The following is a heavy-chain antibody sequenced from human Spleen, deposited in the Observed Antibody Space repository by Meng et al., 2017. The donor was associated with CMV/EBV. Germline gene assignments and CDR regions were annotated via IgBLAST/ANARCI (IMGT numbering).Heavy chain of an antibody. CDR2: TYHGGRT. CDR1: SLSSGDDY. V-gene: IGHV4-30-4*08. D-gene: IGHD2-2*01. CDR3: ARTEDCHTTRCYTGFDP. Sequence: SLSSGDDYWTWGRQPPGKGLEWIGFTYHGGRTYYNPSLKSRVTISIDSSKNQFSLRLSSVTAADTAVYYCARTEDCHTTRCYTGFDPWGQGTLVTVSS. J-gene: IGHJ5*02.